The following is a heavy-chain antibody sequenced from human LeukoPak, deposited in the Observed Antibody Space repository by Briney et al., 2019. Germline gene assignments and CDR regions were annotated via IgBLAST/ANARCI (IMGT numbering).Heavy chain of an antibody. CDR3: AKYSSSWYGMDV. CDR2: ISYDGSNK. CDR1: GFTFSSYG. J-gene: IGHJ6*04. Sequence: PGGSLRLSCAASGFTFSSYGMHWVRQAPGKGLEWVAVISYDGSNKYYADSVKGRFSISRDNSKNTLYLQMNSLRAEDTAVYYCAKYSSSWYGMDVWGXGTTVTVSS. V-gene: IGHV3-30*18. D-gene: IGHD6-13*01.